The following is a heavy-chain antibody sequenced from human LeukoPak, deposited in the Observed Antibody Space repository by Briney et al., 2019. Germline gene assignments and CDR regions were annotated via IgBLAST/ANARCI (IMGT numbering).Heavy chain of an antibody. V-gene: IGHV3-53*01. CDR1: GFTVTSNY. D-gene: IGHD2-8*01. Sequence: GGSLRLSCAVSGFTVTSNYMNWVRQAPGKGLEWVSVIYSGGGTYYADSVKGRFTISRDNSKNTLYLQMNSLRAEDTAVYYCARESNGFDYWGQGTLVTVSS. J-gene: IGHJ4*02. CDR3: ARESNGFDY. CDR2: IYSGGGT.